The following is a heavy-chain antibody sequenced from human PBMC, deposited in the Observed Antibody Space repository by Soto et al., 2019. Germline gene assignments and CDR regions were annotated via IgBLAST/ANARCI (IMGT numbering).Heavy chain of an antibody. CDR1: GGSFSGYY. V-gene: IGHV4-34*01. D-gene: IGHD2-2*01. CDR3: ARLHCISTNCVPLDP. Sequence: PSETLSLTCAVYGGSFSGYYWSWIRQPPGKGLEWIGEINHSGSTNYNPSLKSRVTISVDTSKNQFSLKLSSVTAADTAVYYCARLHCISTNCVPLDPWGQGTLVPVSS. CDR2: INHSGST. J-gene: IGHJ5*02.